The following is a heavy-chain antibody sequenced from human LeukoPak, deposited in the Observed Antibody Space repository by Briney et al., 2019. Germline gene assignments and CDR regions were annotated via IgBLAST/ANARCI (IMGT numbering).Heavy chain of an antibody. D-gene: IGHD6-19*01. J-gene: IGHJ6*03. V-gene: IGHV3-21*01. CDR3: ARSRSSGWHGAYYYMDV. CDR2: ISSSSSYI. CDR1: GFTFSSYS. Sequence: PGGSLRLSCAASGFTFSSYSMNWVRQAPGKGLEWVLSISSSSSYIYYADSVKGRFTISRDNAKNSLYLQMNSLRAEDTAVYYCARSRSSGWHGAYYYMDVWGKGTTVTISS.